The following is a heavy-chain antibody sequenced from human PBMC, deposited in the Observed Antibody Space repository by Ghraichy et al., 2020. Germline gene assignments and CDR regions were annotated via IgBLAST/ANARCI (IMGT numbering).Heavy chain of an antibody. Sequence: GGSLRLSCAASGFTFSRFAMNWVRQAPGKGLEWVAIIWSDGSRRYYADSVQGRFTISRDDSKNMLYLHMDSLRAEGTAVYYCARDRWDSTVHYSDYWGQGALVTVSS. V-gene: IGHV3-33*01. CDR3: ARDRWDSTVHYSDY. CDR1: GFTFSRFA. CDR2: IWSDGSRR. D-gene: IGHD4-17*01. J-gene: IGHJ4*02.